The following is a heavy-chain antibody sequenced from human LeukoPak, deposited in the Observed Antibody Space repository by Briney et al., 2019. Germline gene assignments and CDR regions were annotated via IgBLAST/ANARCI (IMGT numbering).Heavy chain of an antibody. CDR3: ARVRGVRGVITHHPFDY. D-gene: IGHD3-10*01. CDR2: MNPNSGNT. Sequence: ASVKVSCKASGGTFSSYAINWVRQATGQGLEWMGWMNPNSGNTGYAQKFQGRVTMTRNTSISTAYMELSSLRSEDTAVYYCARVRGVRGVITHHPFDYWGQGTLVTVSS. J-gene: IGHJ4*02. V-gene: IGHV1-8*02. CDR1: GGTFSSYA.